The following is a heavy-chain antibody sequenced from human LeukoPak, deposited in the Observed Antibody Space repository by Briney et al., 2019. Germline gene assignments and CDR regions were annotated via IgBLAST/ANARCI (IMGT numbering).Heavy chain of an antibody. CDR3: ARLPYGSSGFDY. D-gene: IGHD6-19*01. J-gene: IGHJ4*02. CDR2: IYYSGST. CDR1: GGSISSYY. V-gene: IGHV4-59*08. Sequence: PSETLSLTCTVSGGSISSYYWSWIRQPPGKGLEWIGYIYYSGSTNYNPSLKSRVTISVDTSKNQFSLELSSVTAADTAVYYCARLPYGSSGFDYWGQGTLVTVSS.